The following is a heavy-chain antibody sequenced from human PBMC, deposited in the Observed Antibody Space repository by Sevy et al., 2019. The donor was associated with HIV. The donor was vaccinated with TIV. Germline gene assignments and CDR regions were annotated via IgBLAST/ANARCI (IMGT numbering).Heavy chain of an antibody. Sequence: GGSLRLSCAASGFTFSSYAMSWVRQAPGKGLEWVSSISSSSNYIYYSDSVKGRFTISRDNAKNSLYLQMNSLRAEDTAVYYCARPYGSGSWEAFDIWGHGTMVTVSS. D-gene: IGHD3-10*01. V-gene: IGHV3-21*01. CDR1: GFTFSSYA. CDR2: ISSSSNYI. J-gene: IGHJ3*02. CDR3: ARPYGSGSWEAFDI.